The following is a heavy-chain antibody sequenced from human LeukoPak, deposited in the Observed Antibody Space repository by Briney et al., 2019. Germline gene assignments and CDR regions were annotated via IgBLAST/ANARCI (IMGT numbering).Heavy chain of an antibody. CDR2: ISPGGGPT. CDR3: AKDGAWLRFDD. D-gene: IGHD5-12*01. CDR1: GFPFSIYG. V-gene: IGHV3-23*01. J-gene: IGHJ4*02. Sequence: GTLSLSCAGSGFPFSIYGVNWVRQAPGKGLEWVSGISPGGGPTYYADSVKGRFTISGDDSKNTLYLQMNNLRAEDTALYYCAKDGAWLRFDDWGQGILVTVSS.